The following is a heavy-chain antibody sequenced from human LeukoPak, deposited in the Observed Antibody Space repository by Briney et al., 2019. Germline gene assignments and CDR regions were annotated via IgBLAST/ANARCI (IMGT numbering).Heavy chain of an antibody. V-gene: IGHV1-69*05. D-gene: IGHD3-3*01. J-gene: IGHJ1*01. CDR2: IIPIFGTA. Sequence: SVKVSCKASGGTFSSYAISWVRQAPGQGLEWMGGIIPIFGTANYAQKFQGRVTITTDESTSTAYMELSSLRSEDTAVYYCASLGYYDFWSGYYFQHWGQGTLVTVSS. CDR1: GGTFSSYA. CDR3: ASLGYYDFWSGYYFQH.